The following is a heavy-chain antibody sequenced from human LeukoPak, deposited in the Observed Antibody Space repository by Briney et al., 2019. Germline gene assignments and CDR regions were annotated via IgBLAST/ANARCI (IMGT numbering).Heavy chain of an antibody. CDR1: GYTFTSYY. J-gene: IGHJ6*02. D-gene: IGHD4-17*01. V-gene: IGHV1-46*01. CDR2: INPSGGST. CDR3: ARDYPVAVYGMDV. Sequence: ASVKVSCKASGYTFTSYYMHWVRQAPGQGLEWMGIINPSGGSTSYTQKFQGRVTMTRDTSTSTVYMELSSLRSEDTAVYYCARDYPVAVYGMDVWGQGTTVTVSS.